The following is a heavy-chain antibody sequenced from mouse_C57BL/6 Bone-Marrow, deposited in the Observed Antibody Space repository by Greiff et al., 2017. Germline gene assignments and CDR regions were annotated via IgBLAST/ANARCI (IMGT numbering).Heavy chain of an antibody. CDR3: ARRYYGSSYYTWFTC. V-gene: IGHV1-64*01. D-gene: IGHD1-1*01. Sequence: QVQLQQPGAELVEPGASVKLSCKASGYTFTSYWMHWVKQRPGQGLEWIGMIHPNSGSTNYNEKFKSQATLPVDKSSSTAYMQLSSLTSEDSAVDYCARRYYGSSYYTWFTCGGQGTLVTVYA. CDR2: IHPNSGST. CDR1: GYTFTSYW. J-gene: IGHJ3*01.